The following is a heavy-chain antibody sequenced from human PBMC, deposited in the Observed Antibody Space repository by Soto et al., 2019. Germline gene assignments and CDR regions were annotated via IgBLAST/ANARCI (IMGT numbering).Heavy chain of an antibody. CDR1: GGSFSGYY. J-gene: IGHJ4*02. V-gene: IGHV4-34*01. CDR3: ARGPGIDY. Sequence: QVQLQQWGAGLLKPSETLSLTCADYGGSFSGYYWSWIRQPPGKGLEWIGEINHSGSTNYNPSLKSRVTISVDTSKNQFSLKLSSVTAADTAVYYCARGPGIDYWGQGTLVTVSS. CDR2: INHSGST.